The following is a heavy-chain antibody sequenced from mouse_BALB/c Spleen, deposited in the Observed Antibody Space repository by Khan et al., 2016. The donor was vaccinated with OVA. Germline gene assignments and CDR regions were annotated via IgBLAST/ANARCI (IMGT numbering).Heavy chain of an antibody. V-gene: IGHV1S136*01. D-gene: IGHD1-1*01. CDR3: ATQCSTCTWIAY. CDR1: GYTFTSYV. J-gene: IGHJ3*01. Sequence: MQLEESGPELLKPGASVKMSCKASGYTFTSYVMHWVKQKPGKGLEWIGYIYPFNDDSKYSEKFKGKVTLTSDTSSNTAYMELSSLNSEDPAVYYCATQCSTCTWIAYWEQGTLVTVSA. CDR2: IYPFNDDS.